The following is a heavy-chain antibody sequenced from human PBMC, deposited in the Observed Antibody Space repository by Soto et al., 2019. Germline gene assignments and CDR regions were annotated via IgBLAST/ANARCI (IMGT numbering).Heavy chain of an antibody. D-gene: IGHD3-22*01. V-gene: IGHV1-69*08. Sequence: QVQLVQSGAEVKKPGSSVKVSCKASGGTFSSYTISWVRQAPGQGLEWMGRIIPILGIANYAQKFQGRVTITADKTTSKAYMELSSLRSGDTAVYFFARDRVGWGDSSGYCLYDAFDIWGQGTMVTVSS. CDR1: GGTFSSYT. CDR3: ARDRVGWGDSSGYCLYDAFDI. CDR2: IIPILGIA. J-gene: IGHJ3*02.